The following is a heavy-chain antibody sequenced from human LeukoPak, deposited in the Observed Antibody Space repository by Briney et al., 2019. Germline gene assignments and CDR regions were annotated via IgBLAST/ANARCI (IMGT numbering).Heavy chain of an antibody. Sequence: SETLSLTCTVSGGSISSSYWSWLRQPPGTGLEWIGYISYSGSTNYNPSLKSRVTISLDTSKNQFSLKLSSVTAADTAVYYCARNSGSGWYRYFDRWGRGTLVTVSS. V-gene: IGHV4-59*01. D-gene: IGHD6-19*01. CDR3: ARNSGSGWYRYFDR. J-gene: IGHJ2*01. CDR1: GGSISSSY. CDR2: ISYSGST.